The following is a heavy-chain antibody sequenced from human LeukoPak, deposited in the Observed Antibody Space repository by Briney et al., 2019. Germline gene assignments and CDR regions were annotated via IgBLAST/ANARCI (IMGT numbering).Heavy chain of an antibody. Sequence: PSETLSLTCTVSGGSISSYYWSWIRQPPGKGPEWIGYIYYSGSTNYNPSLKSRVTISVDTSKNQFSLKLSSVTAADTAVYYCARERFLEWSEKGAQYYFDYWGQGTLVTVSS. CDR2: IYYSGST. CDR1: GGSISSYY. J-gene: IGHJ4*02. D-gene: IGHD3-3*01. CDR3: ARERFLEWSEKGAQYYFDY. V-gene: IGHV4-59*01.